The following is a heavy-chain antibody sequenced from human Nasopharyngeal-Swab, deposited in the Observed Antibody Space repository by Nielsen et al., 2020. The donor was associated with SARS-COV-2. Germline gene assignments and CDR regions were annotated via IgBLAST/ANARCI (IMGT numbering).Heavy chain of an antibody. CDR3: ARAGVGSGSYYWS. J-gene: IGHJ4*02. D-gene: IGHD3-10*01. Sequence: GESLKISCAASGFTFSSYWMSWVRQAPGKGLEWVANIKQDGSGKYYVDSVKGRFTISRDNAKNSLYLQMNSLRAEDTAVYYCARAGVGSGSYYWSWGQGTLVTVSS. CDR1: GFTFSSYW. V-gene: IGHV3-7*01. CDR2: IKQDGSGK.